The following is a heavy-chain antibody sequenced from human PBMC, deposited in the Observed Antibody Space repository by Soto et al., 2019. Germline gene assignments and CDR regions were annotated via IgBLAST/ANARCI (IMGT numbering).Heavy chain of an antibody. Sequence: LSLTCTVSGGSISSSSYYWGWIRQPPGKGLEWIGYIYYSGSTYYNPSLKSRVTISVDTSKNQFSLKLSSVTAADTAVYYCARDGRPTVTTPRWFDPWGQGTLVTVSS. D-gene: IGHD4-17*01. J-gene: IGHJ5*02. CDR3: ARDGRPTVTTPRWFDP. CDR2: IYYSGST. CDR1: GGSISSSSYY. V-gene: IGHV4-30-4*08.